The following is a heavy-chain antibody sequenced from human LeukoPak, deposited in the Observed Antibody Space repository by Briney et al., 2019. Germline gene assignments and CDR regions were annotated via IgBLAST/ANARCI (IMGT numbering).Heavy chain of an antibody. CDR1: AFIVSDNY. J-gene: IGHJ4*02. Sequence: GGSLRLSCVASAFIVSDNYMSWVRQAPGKGLEWVSAISGSGGSTYYADSVKGRFTISRDNSKDTLYLQMNSLRAEDTAVYYCAKLPIGYCSSTSCCAGYFDYWGQGTLVTVSS. CDR2: ISGSGGST. CDR3: AKLPIGYCSSTSCCAGYFDY. D-gene: IGHD2-2*01. V-gene: IGHV3-23*01.